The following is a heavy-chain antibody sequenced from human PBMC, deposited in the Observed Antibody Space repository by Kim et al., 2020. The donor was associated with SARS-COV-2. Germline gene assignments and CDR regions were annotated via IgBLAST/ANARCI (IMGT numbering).Heavy chain of an antibody. V-gene: IGHV5-51*01. CDR2: IYPGDSDT. J-gene: IGHJ5*02. CDR1: GYSFTSYW. Sequence: GESLKISCKGSGYSFTSYWIGWVRQMPGKGLEWMGIIYPGDSDTRYSPSFQGQVTISADKSISTAYLQWSSLKASDTAMYYCAGQRGAGSGSSNMFDPWGQGTLVSVSS. D-gene: IGHD3-10*01. CDR3: AGQRGAGSGSSNMFDP.